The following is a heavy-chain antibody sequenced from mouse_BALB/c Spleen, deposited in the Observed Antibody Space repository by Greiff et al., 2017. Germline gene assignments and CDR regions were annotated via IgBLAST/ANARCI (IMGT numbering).Heavy chain of an antibody. CDR3: ARDYRYEEGYAMDY. Sequence: EVKLVESGGGLVQPGGSLKLSCAASGFTFSSYTMSWVRQTPEKRLEWVAYISNGGGSTYYPDTVKGRFTISRDNAKNTLYLQMSSLKSEDTAMYYCARDYRYEEGYAMDYWGQGTSVTVSS. D-gene: IGHD2-14*01. CDR2: ISNGGGST. V-gene: IGHV5-12-2*01. J-gene: IGHJ4*01. CDR1: GFTFSSYT.